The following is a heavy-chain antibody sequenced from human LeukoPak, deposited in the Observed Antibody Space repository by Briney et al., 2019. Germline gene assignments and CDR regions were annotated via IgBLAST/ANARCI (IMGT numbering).Heavy chain of an antibody. J-gene: IGHJ4*02. CDR1: GFTFSSYS. V-gene: IGHV3-23*01. CDR3: AKDLSPGPD. CDR2: IIGSGLST. Sequence: QPGGSLRLSCAASGFTFSSYSMNWVRQAPGKGLKWVSAIIGSGLSTYYADSVKGRFTISRDNSKNTLYLQMNSLRAEDTAVYYCAKDLSPGPDWGQGTLVTVSS.